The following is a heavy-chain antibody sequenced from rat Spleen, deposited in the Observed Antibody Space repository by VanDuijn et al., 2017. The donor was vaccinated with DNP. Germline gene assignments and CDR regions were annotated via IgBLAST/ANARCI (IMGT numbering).Heavy chain of an antibody. Sequence: QVQLKESGPGLVQPSQTLSLTCTVSGLQFSSNSVSWIRQSPGKGLEWIAAISTGGNTYYHSPLKSRLSISRDTSKSQVFLKMNSLQTEDTAIYFCTRGTMMGIRGFAYWGQGTLVTVSS. V-gene: IGHV2-6*01. CDR3: TRGTMMGIRGFAY. J-gene: IGHJ3*01. D-gene: IGHD1-12*03. CDR1: GLQFSSNS. CDR2: ISTGGNT.